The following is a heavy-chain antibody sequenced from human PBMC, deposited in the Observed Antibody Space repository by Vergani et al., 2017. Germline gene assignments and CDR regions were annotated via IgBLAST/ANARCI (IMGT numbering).Heavy chain of an antibody. J-gene: IGHJ4*02. CDR1: AFAFKDYG. Sequence: QGQLVESGGGVVQPGGSLRLSCAASAFAFKDYGMHWVRLAPGKGLEWVAFIRFDESYEDYADSVKGRFTLSRDFSKNTLYLQMNSLRTDDTATYYCAKHFRGWGIDYWGQGTQVIVSS. CDR2: IRFDESYE. CDR3: AKHFRGWGIDY. D-gene: IGHD3-16*01. V-gene: IGHV3-30*02.